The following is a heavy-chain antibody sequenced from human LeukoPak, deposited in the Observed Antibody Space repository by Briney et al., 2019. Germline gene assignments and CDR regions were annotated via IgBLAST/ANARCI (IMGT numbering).Heavy chain of an antibody. CDR3: ARSEWLVRGWFDP. D-gene: IGHD6-19*01. Sequence: ASVKVSCKASGYTFTSYYMHWVRQAPGQGLEWMGIINPSGGSTTYAQKFQGRVTMTRDTSTSTVYMELSSLRSEDTAVYYCARSEWLVRGWFDPWGQGTLVTVSS. CDR2: INPSGGST. V-gene: IGHV1-46*01. CDR1: GYTFTSYY. J-gene: IGHJ5*02.